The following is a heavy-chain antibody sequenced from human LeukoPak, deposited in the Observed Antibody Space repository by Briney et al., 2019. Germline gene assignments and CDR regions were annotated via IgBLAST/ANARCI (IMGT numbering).Heavy chain of an antibody. D-gene: IGHD3-10*01. CDR1: GYTFTGYY. CDR3: AGAGAFYGSGSYSSAY. V-gene: IGHV1-2*02. J-gene: IGHJ4*02. Sequence: GASVKVSCKASGYTFTGYYIHWVRQAPGQGLEWMGWINPNRGGTKYAQKFQGRVTMTRDTSISTAYMELSSLRSDDTAVYYCAGAGAFYGSGSYSSAYWGQGTLVTVSS. CDR2: INPNRGGT.